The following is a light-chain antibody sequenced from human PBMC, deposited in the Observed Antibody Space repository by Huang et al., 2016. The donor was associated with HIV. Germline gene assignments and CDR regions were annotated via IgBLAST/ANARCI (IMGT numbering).Light chain of an antibody. J-gene: IGKJ3*01. Sequence: IRMTQSPSSLSAATGDRVTITCRANQDINNFLAWYQQRPGSVPKLLIYAASTLQSGVPSRFSGNGSGTDFTLTIGCLHSEDVATYYCQQYDIHPLTFGPGTRVDIK. V-gene: IGKV1-8*01. CDR2: AAS. CDR1: QDINNF. CDR3: QQYDIHPLT.